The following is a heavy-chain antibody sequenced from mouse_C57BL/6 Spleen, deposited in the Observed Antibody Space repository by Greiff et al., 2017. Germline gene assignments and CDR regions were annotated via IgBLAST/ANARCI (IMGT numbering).Heavy chain of an antibody. CDR1: GYTFTDYE. Sequence: QVQLQQSGAELVRPGASVTLSCKASGYTFTDYEMHWVKQTPVHGLEWIGAIDPETGGTAYNQKFKGKAILTADKSSSTAYMELRSLTSEDSAVYYSTKPRVYAMDYWGQGTSVTVSS. CDR3: TKPRVYAMDY. J-gene: IGHJ4*01. V-gene: IGHV1-15*01. CDR2: IDPETGGT.